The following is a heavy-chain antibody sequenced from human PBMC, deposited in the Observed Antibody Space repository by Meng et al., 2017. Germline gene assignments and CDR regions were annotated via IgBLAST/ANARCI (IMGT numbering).Heavy chain of an antibody. CDR3: ARDWRY. D-gene: IGHD1-1*01. CDR1: GFTVSSNY. Sequence: VARVERGGGFTQPGVSLRTSCAASGFTVSSNYMSWVRQAPGKGLEWVSVIYSGGSTYYADSVKGRFTISRDNSKNTLYLQMNSLRAEDTAVYYCARDWRYWGQGTLVTVSS. V-gene: IGHV3-53*02. CDR2: IYSGGST. J-gene: IGHJ4*02.